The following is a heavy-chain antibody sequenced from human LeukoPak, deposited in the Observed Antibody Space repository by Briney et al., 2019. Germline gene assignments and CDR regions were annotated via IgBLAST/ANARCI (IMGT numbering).Heavy chain of an antibody. D-gene: IGHD6-13*01. J-gene: IGHJ6*02. CDR2: ISAYNGNT. V-gene: IGHV1-18*01. CDR1: GYTFTSYG. CDR3: ARDQVAAAGTGSSYYYYGMDV. Sequence: ASVKVSCKASGYTFTSYGISWVRQAAGQGLEWMGWISAYNGNTNYAQKLQGRVTMTTDTSTSTAYMELRSLRSDDTAVYYCARDQVAAAGTGSSYYYYGMDVWGQGTTVTVSS.